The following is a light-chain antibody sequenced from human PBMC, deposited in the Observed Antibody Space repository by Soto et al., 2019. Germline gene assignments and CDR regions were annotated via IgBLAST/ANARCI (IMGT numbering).Light chain of an antibody. CDR2: KAS. CDR3: QQYKDWPLT. Sequence: DIQMAQSPSTLSASVGDRVTITCRASQSIGSGLAWYQQKPGKAPKLLIYKASSLESGVPSRFGGSGSATEFTLTISSLQSEDFAVYYCQQYKDWPLTFGGGTKVDIK. J-gene: IGKJ4*01. V-gene: IGKV1-5*03. CDR1: QSIGSG.